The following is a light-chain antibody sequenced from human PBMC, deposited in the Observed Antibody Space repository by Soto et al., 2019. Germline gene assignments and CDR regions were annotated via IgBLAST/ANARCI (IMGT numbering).Light chain of an antibody. V-gene: IGLV2-14*01. CDR1: SSDVGGYNY. CDR3: SSYTSSSTLDYV. Sequence: ALTQPASVSGSPGQSITISCTGTSSDVGGYNYVSWYQQHPGKAPKLMIYDVSNRPSGVSNRFSGSKSGNTASLTISGLQAEDEADYYCSSYTSSSTLDYVFGTGTKVTVL. CDR2: DVS. J-gene: IGLJ1*01.